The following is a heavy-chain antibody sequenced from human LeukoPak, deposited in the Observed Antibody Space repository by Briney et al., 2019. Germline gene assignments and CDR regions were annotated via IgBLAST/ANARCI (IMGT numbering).Heavy chain of an antibody. Sequence: SETLSLTCTVSGGSISSYYWSWIRQPPGKGLEWIGYIYYSGSTNYNPSLKSRVTISVDTSKNQFSLKLSSVTAADTAVYYCAIPIAAAGRGYWGQGTLVTVSS. J-gene: IGHJ4*02. CDR2: IYYSGST. CDR1: GGSISSYY. D-gene: IGHD6-13*01. V-gene: IGHV4-59*01. CDR3: AIPIAAAGRGY.